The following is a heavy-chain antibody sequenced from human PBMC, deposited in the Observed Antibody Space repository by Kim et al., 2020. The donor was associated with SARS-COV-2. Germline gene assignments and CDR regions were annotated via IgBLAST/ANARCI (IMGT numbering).Heavy chain of an antibody. D-gene: IGHD1-26*01. V-gene: IGHV1-69*13. CDR2: IIPIFGTA. J-gene: IGHJ3*02. CDR1: GGTFSSYA. CDR3: AIERLSWPLPDAFDI. Sequence: SVKVSCKASGGTFSSYAISWVRQAPGQGLEWMGGIIPIFGTANYAQKFQGRVTITADESTSTAYMELSSLRSEDTAVYYCAIERLSWPLPDAFDIWGQGAMVTVSS.